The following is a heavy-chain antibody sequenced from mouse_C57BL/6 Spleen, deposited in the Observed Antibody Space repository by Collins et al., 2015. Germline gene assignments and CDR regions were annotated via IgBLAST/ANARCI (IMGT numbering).Heavy chain of an antibody. V-gene: IGHV1-55*01. CDR1: GYTFTSYW. Sequence: QVQLQQPGAELVKPGASVKMSCKASGYTFTSYWITWVKQRPGQGLEWIGDIYPGSGSTNYNEKFKSKATLTVDTSSSTAYMQLSSLTSEDSAVYYCARGEDVDVRYYFDYWGQGTTLTVSS. CDR2: IYPGSGST. CDR3: ARGEDVDVRYYFDY. J-gene: IGHJ2*01.